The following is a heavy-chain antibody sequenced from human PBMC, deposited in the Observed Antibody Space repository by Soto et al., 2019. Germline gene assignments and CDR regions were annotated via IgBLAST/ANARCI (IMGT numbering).Heavy chain of an antibody. D-gene: IGHD2-8*02. CDR3: ARLMHYSHTGGSSHSGFDM. CDR2: INPYSGGA. J-gene: IGHJ3*02. V-gene: IGHV1-2*02. CDR1: GYTFTDYF. Sequence: QVQLVQSGAEVKKPGASVKVSCEASGYTFTDYFIHWVRRAPGQGLEWIGWINPYSGGADLAQKFQGRVTMTRDTPISTAYMEVSSLRSDDTAVFYCARLMHYSHTGGSSHSGFDMGGQGTLVTVSS.